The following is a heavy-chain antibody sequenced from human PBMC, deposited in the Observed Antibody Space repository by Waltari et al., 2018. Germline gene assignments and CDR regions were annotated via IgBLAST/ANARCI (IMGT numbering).Heavy chain of an antibody. D-gene: IGHD4-4*01. CDR1: GFTFSSYG. V-gene: IGHV3-33*01. CDR3: ARDRHSKGSYYFDY. J-gene: IGHJ4*02. CDR2: IWYDGSNK. Sequence: QVQLVESGGGVVQPGRSLRLSCAASGFTFSSYGMHWVRQAPGKGLEWVAGIWYDGSNKDYADSVKGRFTIARDNSKNTLYLQMSSLGAEDTAVYYCARDRHSKGSYYFDYWGQGTLVTVSS.